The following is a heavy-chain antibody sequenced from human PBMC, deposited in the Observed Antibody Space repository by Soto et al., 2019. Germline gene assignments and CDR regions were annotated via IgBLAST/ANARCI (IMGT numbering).Heavy chain of an antibody. V-gene: IGHV4-30-2*06. CDR1: GGSITSGGYS. CDR2: TYQSGSA. J-gene: IGHJ6*02. CDR3: ARDYYGMDV. Sequence: SDTLSLTCAVSGGSITSGGYSWTWIRQSPGKGLEWIGYTYQSGSAYYNPSLKSRVTISVDRSKNQFSLNLTSVTAADTAVYYCARDYYGMDVWGQGTTVTVSS.